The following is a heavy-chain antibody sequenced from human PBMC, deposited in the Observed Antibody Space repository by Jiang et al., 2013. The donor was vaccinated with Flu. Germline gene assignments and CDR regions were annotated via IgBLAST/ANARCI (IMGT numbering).Heavy chain of an antibody. Sequence: DYYMSWIRQAPGKGAWSGFHTLVVVVVTQTNADSVKGRFTISRDNAKNSLYLQMNSLRAEDTAVCYCARDQAGDYETPDWYFDLWGRGTLVTVSS. CDR2: LVVVVVT. V-gene: IGHV3-11*06. J-gene: IGHJ2*01. CDR3: ARDQAGDYETPDWYFDL. CDR1: DYY. D-gene: IGHD3-16*01.